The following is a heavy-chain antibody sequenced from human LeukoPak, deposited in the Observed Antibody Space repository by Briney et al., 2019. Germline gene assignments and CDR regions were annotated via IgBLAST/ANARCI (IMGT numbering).Heavy chain of an antibody. Sequence: SETLSLTCVVYGGSFSDYYWTWIRQPPGKGLEWIGEINHSVSTNYNLSLKSRVTISVDTSKNEFSLKLSSVTAADTAFYYCARGGGNGGYLDRLDYWGQGILVTVSS. CDR3: ARGGGNGGYLDRLDY. D-gene: IGHD4-23*01. CDR1: GGSFSDYY. CDR2: INHSVST. J-gene: IGHJ4*02. V-gene: IGHV4-34*01.